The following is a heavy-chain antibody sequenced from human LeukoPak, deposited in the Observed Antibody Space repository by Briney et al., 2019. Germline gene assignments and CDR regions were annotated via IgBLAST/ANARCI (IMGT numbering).Heavy chain of an antibody. J-gene: IGHJ4*02. CDR2: IYYSGST. Sequence: PSETLSLTCTVSGGSISSSSYYWGWIRQPPGKGLEWIGSIYYSGSTYYNPSLKSRVTISVDTSKNQFSLKLSSVTAADTSVHYCARAGGVWFGGYFDSWRQGTLVTVSS. D-gene: IGHD3-10*01. CDR1: GGSISSSSYY. V-gene: IGHV4-39*07. CDR3: ARAGGVWFGGYFDS.